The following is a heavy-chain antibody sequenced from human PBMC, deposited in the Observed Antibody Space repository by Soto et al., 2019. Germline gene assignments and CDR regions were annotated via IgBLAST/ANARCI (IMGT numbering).Heavy chain of an antibody. Sequence: QAQLVQSGAEVKEPGASVKVSCKASGYTFTGYGITWVRQAPGQGLEWMGWASPLSATTNYAPKFQGRVTMTTDTSTNMAYMELRSLRADGTAVYYCARGGTAEADFWGQETLVPVSS. CDR3: ARGGTAEADF. D-gene: IGHD2-21*02. J-gene: IGHJ4*02. V-gene: IGHV1-18*01. CDR2: ASPLSATT. CDR1: GYTFTGYG.